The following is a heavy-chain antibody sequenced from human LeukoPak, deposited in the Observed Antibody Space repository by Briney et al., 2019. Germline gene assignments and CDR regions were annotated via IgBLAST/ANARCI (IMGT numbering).Heavy chain of an antibody. CDR3: ARVDCSSTSCQFDY. CDR1: GFTFSSYV. CDR2: IWYDGSNK. Sequence: PGGSLRLSCAASGFTFSSYVMHWVHQAPGKGLEWVAVIWYDGSNKYYADSVKGRFTISRDNSKNTLYLQMNSLRAEDTAVYYCARVDCSSTSCQFDYWGQGTLVTVSS. V-gene: IGHV3-33*01. J-gene: IGHJ4*02. D-gene: IGHD2-2*01.